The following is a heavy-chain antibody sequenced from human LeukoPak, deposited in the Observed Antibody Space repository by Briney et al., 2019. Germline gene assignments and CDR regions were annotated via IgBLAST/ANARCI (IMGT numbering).Heavy chain of an antibody. CDR3: ARTPIYSGSLRDYYYYYMDV. CDR1: GYTFTGYY. D-gene: IGHD1-26*01. J-gene: IGHJ6*03. Sequence: ASVKVSCKASGYTFTGYYMHWVRQAPGQGLEWMGWINPNSGGTNYAQKFQGRVTMTRDTSISTAYMELSRLRSDDTAVYYCARTPIYSGSLRDYYYYYMDVWGKGTTVTISS. CDR2: INPNSGGT. V-gene: IGHV1-2*02.